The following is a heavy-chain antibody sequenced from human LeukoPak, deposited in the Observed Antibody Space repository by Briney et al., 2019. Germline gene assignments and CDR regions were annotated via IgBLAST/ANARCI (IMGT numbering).Heavy chain of an antibody. V-gene: IGHV4-34*01. D-gene: IGHD6-13*01. CDR3: ALRSWVFDY. Sequence: SETLSLTCAVYGGSFSGYYWGWIRQPPGKGLEWIGEINHSGSTNYNPSLKSRVTISVDTSKDQFSLKLSSVTAADTAVYYCALRSWVFDYWGQGTLVTVSS. CDR2: INHSGST. J-gene: IGHJ4*02. CDR1: GGSFSGYY.